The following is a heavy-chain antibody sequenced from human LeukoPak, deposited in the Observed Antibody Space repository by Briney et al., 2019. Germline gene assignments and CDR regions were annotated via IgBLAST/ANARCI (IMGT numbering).Heavy chain of an antibody. Sequence: PGGSLRLPCAASGFTFSSYGMHWVRQAPGKGLEWVAVISYDGSNKYYADSVKGRFTISRDNSKNTLYLQMNSLRAEDTAVYYCAKGEIAVVVPAALLRHWGQGTLVTVSS. D-gene: IGHD2-2*01. CDR1: GFTFSSYG. CDR2: ISYDGSNK. CDR3: AKGEIAVVVPAALLRH. J-gene: IGHJ4*02. V-gene: IGHV3-30*18.